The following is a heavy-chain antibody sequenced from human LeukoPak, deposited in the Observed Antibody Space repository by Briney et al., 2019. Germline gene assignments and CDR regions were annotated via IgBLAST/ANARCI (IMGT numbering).Heavy chain of an antibody. J-gene: IGHJ4*02. Sequence: KSSETLSLTCTVSGGSISSSTYYWGWIRQPPGKGLEWIGSIYYSGSTYYNPSLKSRVTISVDTSKNQFSLKLSSVTAADTAVYYCARFDSSSSDPRYYFDYWGQGTLVTVSS. CDR2: IYYSGST. D-gene: IGHD6-6*01. CDR3: ARFDSSSSDPRYYFDY. V-gene: IGHV4-39*07. CDR1: GGSISSSTYY.